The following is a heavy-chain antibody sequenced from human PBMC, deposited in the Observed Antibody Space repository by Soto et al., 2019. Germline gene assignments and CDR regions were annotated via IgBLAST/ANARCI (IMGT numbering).Heavy chain of an antibody. V-gene: IGHV3-23*01. J-gene: IGHJ4*02. CDR1: GFTFSSYA. CDR2: ISGSGGST. Sequence: EVQLLESGGGLVQPGGSLRLSCAASGFTFSSYAMSWVRKAPGKGLEWVSAISGSGGSTYYADSVKGRFTISRDNSKKTLYLQMNSLRAEDTAVYYCAKGFFPMELFDYWGQGTLVTVSS. CDR3: AKGFFPMELFDY. D-gene: IGHD1-7*01.